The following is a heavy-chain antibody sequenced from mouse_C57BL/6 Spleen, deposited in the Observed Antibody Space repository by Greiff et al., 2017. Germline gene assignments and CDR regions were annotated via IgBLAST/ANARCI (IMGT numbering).Heavy chain of an antibody. J-gene: IGHJ2*01. CDR2: IDPSDSEP. CDR3: ARRGTTVVAFDY. Sequence: QVQLQQPGAELVRPGSSVKLSCKASGYTFTSYWMHWVKQRPIQGLEWIGNIDPSDSEPHYNQKFKDKATLTVDKSSSTAYMQLSSLTSEDSAVYYCARRGTTVVAFDYWGQGTTLTVSS. V-gene: IGHV1-52*01. D-gene: IGHD1-1*01. CDR1: GYTFTSYW.